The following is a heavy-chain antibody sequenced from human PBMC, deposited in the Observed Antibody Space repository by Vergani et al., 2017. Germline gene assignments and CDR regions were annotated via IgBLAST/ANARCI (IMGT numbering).Heavy chain of an antibody. CDR3: ARHKEQLVPGNYYYYYYMDV. D-gene: IGHD6-13*01. V-gene: IGHV4-4*07. J-gene: IGHJ6*03. CDR2: IYTSEST. CDR1: GGSISPYY. Sequence: QVQLQESGPGLVKPSETLSLTCIVSGGSISPYYWSWIRQPAGKGLEWIGRIYTSESTNYNPSLKSRVTMSVDTSKNQFSLKLSSVTAADTAVYYCARHKEQLVPGNYYYYYYMDVWGKGTTVTVSS.